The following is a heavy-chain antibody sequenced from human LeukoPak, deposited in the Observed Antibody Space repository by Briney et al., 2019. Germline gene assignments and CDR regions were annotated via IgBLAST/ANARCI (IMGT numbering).Heavy chain of an antibody. CDR1: GYTFTGYY. Sequence: ASVKVSRKASGYTFTGYYMHWVRQAPGQGLEWMGWINPSSGGTNYAQKFQGRVTMTRDTSISTAYMELSRLRSDDTAVYYCGSDGAIAAAAYWGQGTLVTVSS. D-gene: IGHD6-13*01. V-gene: IGHV1-2*02. J-gene: IGHJ4*02. CDR3: GSDGAIAAAAY. CDR2: INPSSGGT.